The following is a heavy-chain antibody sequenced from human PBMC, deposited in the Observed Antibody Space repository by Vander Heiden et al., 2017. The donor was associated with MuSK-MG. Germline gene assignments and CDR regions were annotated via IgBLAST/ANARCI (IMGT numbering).Heavy chain of an antibody. V-gene: IGHV1-69*10. CDR3: ARVTGIGAFDI. CDR2: IIPILGRA. D-gene: IGHD1-20*01. CDR1: GGTFSSYA. Sequence: QVQLVQSGAEVKKPGSSVKASCTASGGTFSSYAISWVRQAPGQGLEWMGGIIPILGRANYAQKFQGRVTITADKSTSTAYMELSSLRSEDTAVYYCARVTGIGAFDIWGQGTMVTVSS. J-gene: IGHJ3*02.